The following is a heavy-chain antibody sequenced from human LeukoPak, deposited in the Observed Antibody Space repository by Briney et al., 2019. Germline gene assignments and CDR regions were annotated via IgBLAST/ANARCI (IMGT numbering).Heavy chain of an antibody. CDR1: GFLLSTSGVG. Sequence: SGPTLVNPTQTLTLTCTFSGFLLSTSGVGVGWIRQPPGKALEWLAVIYWDDDKRNSPSLKSRLTITKDTSKNQVVLTMTNMDPVDTATYYCAHSRNYYSSGRHQFDYWGQGTLVTVSS. V-gene: IGHV2-5*02. CDR2: IYWDDDK. D-gene: IGHD3-10*01. CDR3: AHSRNYYSSGRHQFDY. J-gene: IGHJ4*02.